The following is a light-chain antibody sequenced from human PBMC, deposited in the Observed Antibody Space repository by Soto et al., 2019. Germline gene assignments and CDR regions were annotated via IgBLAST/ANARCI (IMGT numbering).Light chain of an antibody. CDR3: QHYNELPLN. J-gene: IGKJ4*01. V-gene: IGKV3-15*01. CDR1: QSVSTN. Sequence: IVMTHSPATLSVSPWERATLSCRASQSVSTNLAWYQQKPGQGPRLLIFGASTRAIGIPARFSGSGSGTDFTLTISSLQSEDFAVYYCQHYNELPLNFGGGTKVDIK. CDR2: GAS.